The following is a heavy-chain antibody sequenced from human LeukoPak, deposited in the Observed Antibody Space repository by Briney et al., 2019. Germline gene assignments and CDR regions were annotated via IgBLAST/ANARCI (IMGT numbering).Heavy chain of an antibody. J-gene: IGHJ4*02. V-gene: IGHV3-53*01. CDR2: LYSDGTT. CDR3: AKVAVVTAAADYFDY. Sequence: GGSLRLSCAASGLTVRRNYMSWVRQSPGRGLEWVSVLYSDGTTYYADSVRGRFTISRDNSKNMLYLQMNSLSGEDTALYYCAKVAVVTAAADYFDYWGQGTLVTVSS. D-gene: IGHD2-21*02. CDR1: GLTVRRNY.